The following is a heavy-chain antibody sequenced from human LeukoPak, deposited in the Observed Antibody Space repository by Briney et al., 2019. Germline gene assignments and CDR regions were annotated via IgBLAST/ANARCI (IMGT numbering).Heavy chain of an antibody. CDR2: INAGNGNT. J-gene: IGHJ4*02. Sequence: ASVKVSCKASGYTFTSYAMHWVRQAPGQRLEWMGWINAGNGNTKYSQKFQGRVTITRDTSASTAYMELSSLRSEDTAVYYCARLPLRGNDEVDYWGQGTLVTVSS. D-gene: IGHD1-1*01. CDR3: ARLPLRGNDEVDY. CDR1: GYTFTSYA. V-gene: IGHV1-3*01.